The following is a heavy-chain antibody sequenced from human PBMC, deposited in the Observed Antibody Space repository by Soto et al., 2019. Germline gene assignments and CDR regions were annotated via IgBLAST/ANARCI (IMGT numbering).Heavy chain of an antibody. CDR1: GFTFSSYA. CDR2: ISYDGSNK. D-gene: IGHD3-10*01. Sequence: QVQLVESGGGVVQPGRSLRLSCAASGFTFSSYAMHWVRQAPGKGLEWVAVISYDGSNKYYADSVKGRFTISRDNSKKDTAVYYCARVAVEMATIHVFDYWGQGTLVTVSS. CDR3: FDY. J-gene: IGHJ4*02. V-gene: IGHV3-30-3*01.